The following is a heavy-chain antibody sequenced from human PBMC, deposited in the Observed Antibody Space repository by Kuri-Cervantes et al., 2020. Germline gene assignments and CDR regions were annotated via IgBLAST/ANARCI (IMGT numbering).Heavy chain of an antibody. D-gene: IGHD5-12*01. J-gene: IGHJ6*02. V-gene: IGHV1-24*01. Sequence: ASVKVSCKVSGYTLTELSMHWVRQAPGKGLEWMGGFDPEDGETIYAQKFQGRVTMTEDTSTDTAYMELSSLRSEDTAVYYCARGAYSGYVAGYYYGMDVWGQGTTVTVSS. CDR2: FDPEDGET. CDR3: ARGAYSGYVAGYYYGMDV. CDR1: GYTLTELS.